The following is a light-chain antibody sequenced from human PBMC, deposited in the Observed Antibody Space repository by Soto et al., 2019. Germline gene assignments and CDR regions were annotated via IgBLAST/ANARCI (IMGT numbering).Light chain of an antibody. CDR3: QQYSSFPRT. CDR2: DAS. CDR1: QTIGSW. Sequence: DIQMTQSPSTLSASVGDRVTITCRASQTIGSWLAWYQQKPGKAPELLIYDASTLEGGVPSRFSGSGSGTEFSLTITSLQPDDFATFYCQQYSSFPRTFGQGTKVDNK. V-gene: IGKV1-5*01. J-gene: IGKJ1*01.